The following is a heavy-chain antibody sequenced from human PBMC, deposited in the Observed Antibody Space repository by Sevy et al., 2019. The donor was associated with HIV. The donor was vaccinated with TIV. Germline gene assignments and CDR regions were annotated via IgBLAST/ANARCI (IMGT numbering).Heavy chain of an antibody. CDR1: GYIFTDYY. CDR2: INSDRGVT. CDR3: ARLTTKPTSDLYGMDV. D-gene: IGHD4-17*01. V-gene: IGHV1-2*02. J-gene: IGHJ6*02. Sequence: ASVKVSCKDSGYIFTDYYIHWVRQAPGQGLEWMAWINSDRGVTNYAQRFQGEVTVTRDTSLNTAYLDLSRLKSNDTAIYFCARLTTKPTSDLYGMDVWGQRTTVTVSS.